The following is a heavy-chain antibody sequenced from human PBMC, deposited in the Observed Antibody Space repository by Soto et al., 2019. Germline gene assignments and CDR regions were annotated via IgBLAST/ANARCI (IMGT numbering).Heavy chain of an antibody. CDR1: GFTFNAYS. Sequence: GGSLRLSGVVSGFTFNAYSMNWVRQAPGKGLEWVSSITSKSSYTYYAESVEGRFTISRDNARNSLFLDMSSLRVEDTAVYYCARDKYQSGWHGFDFWGQGTPVTVS. D-gene: IGHD6-19*01. CDR2: ITSKSSYT. V-gene: IGHV3-21*01. J-gene: IGHJ4*02. CDR3: ARDKYQSGWHGFDF.